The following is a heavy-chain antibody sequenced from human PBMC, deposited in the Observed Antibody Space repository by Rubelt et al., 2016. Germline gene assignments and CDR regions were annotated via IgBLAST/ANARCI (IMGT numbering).Heavy chain of an antibody. D-gene: IGHD6-13*01. V-gene: IGHV3-23*04. CDR3: AKAAGAAAGKGGWFDP. CDR1: GFTFSSYT. J-gene: IGHJ5*02. CDR2: VSGSGVST. Sequence: EVQLVESGGGLVQPGGSLRLSCAASGFTFSSYTMNWVRQAPGKGLEWVSAVSGSGVSTYYADSVKGRFTISRDNSKNTLYLQMNSSRADDTAVYYCAKAAGAAAGKGGWFDPWGQGTRVTVSS.